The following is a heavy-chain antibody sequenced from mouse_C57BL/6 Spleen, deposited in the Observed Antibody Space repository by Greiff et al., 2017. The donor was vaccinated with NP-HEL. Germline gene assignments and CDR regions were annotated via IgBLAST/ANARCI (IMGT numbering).Heavy chain of an antibody. J-gene: IGHJ4*01. D-gene: IGHD2-1*01. V-gene: IGHV1-80*01. Sequence: VKLMESGAELVKPGASVKISCKASGYAFSSYWMNWVKQRPGKGLEWIGQIYPGDGDTNYNGKFKGKATLTADKSSSTAYMQLSSLPYEDSAVYFCERFLPQGAMDYWGQGTSVTVSS. CDR1: GYAFSSYW. CDR3: ERFLPQGAMDY. CDR2: IYPGDGDT.